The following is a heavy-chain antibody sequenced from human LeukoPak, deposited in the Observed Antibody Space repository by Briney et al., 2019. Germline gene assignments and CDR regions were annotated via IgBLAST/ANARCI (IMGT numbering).Heavy chain of an antibody. CDR2: IKDKADGGAA. Sequence: PGGSLRLSCAASGFTFSNAWMSWVRQAPGKGLEWVGRIKDKADGGAADYAAPVKGRFTISRDDSKNTLYLQMNSLKIEDTAVYYCASNEDTAMVLDYWGQGTLVTVSS. J-gene: IGHJ4*02. D-gene: IGHD5-18*01. V-gene: IGHV3-15*01. CDR3: ASNEDTAMVLDY. CDR1: GFTFSNAW.